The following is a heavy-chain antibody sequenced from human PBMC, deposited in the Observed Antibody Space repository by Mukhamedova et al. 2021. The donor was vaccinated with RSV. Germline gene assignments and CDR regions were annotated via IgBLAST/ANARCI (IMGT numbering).Heavy chain of an antibody. CDR2: ISHSRVT. CDR3: ARLRDWGSYFDY. Sequence: GKISHSRVTKYNPSLKSRVTLALDTSMHQFYLSLSSFTAADTAVYYCARLRDWGSYFDYWGQGSLVAVSS. V-gene: IGHV4-34*01. J-gene: IGHJ4*02. D-gene: IGHD3-16*01.